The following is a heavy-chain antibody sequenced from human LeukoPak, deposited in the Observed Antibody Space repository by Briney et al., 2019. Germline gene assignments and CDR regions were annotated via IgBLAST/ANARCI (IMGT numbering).Heavy chain of an antibody. J-gene: IGHJ4*02. V-gene: IGHV3-48*03. CDR1: GFTFSSYV. D-gene: IGHD6-6*01. CDR2: ISSSGSTI. Sequence: PGGSLRLSCAASGFTFSSYVMNWVRQAPGKGLEWVSYISSSGSTIYYADSVKGRFTISRDNAKNSLYLQMNSLRAEDTAVYYCARDLYQQLVYDYWGQGTLVTVSS. CDR3: ARDLYQQLVYDY.